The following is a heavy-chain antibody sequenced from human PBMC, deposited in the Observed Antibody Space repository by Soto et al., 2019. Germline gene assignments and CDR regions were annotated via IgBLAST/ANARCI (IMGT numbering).Heavy chain of an antibody. CDR3: ARGTFRSGYYTGLGYMDV. CDR1: GFTVSSNY. J-gene: IGHJ6*03. CDR2: IYSGGST. D-gene: IGHD3-3*01. Sequence: EVQLVESGGGLVQPGGSLRLSCAASGFTVSSNYMSWVRQAPGKGLEWVSVIYSGGSTYYADSVKGRFTISRHNSKNTLYLQMNSLRAEDTAVYYCARGTFRSGYYTGLGYMDVWGKGTTVTVSS. V-gene: IGHV3-53*04.